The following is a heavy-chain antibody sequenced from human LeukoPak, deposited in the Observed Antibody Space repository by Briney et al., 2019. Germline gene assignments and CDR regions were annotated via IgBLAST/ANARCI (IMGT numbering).Heavy chain of an antibody. D-gene: IGHD6-6*01. CDR3: AGIAAQEFDY. Sequence: SETLSLTCTVSGGSISSYYWSWIRQPPGKGLEWIGYIYYSGSTNYNPSLKSRVTISVDTSKNQFSLKLSSVTAADTAVYYCAGIAAQEFDYWGQGTLVTVSS. CDR2: IYYSGST. J-gene: IGHJ4*02. CDR1: GGSISSYY. V-gene: IGHV4-59*01.